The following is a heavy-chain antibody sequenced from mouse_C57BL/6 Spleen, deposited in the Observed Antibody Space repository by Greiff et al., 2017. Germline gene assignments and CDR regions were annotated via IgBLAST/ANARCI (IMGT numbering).Heavy chain of an antibody. CDR3: ASLTTVVADD. D-gene: IGHD1-1*01. J-gene: IGHJ2*01. V-gene: IGHV1-50*01. CDR1: GYTFTSYW. CDR2: IDPSDSYT. Sequence: QVQLPQPGAELVKPGASVKLSCKASGYTFTSYWMQWVKQRPGPGLEWIGEIDPSDSYTNYNQKFKGKATLTVDTSSSTAYMQLSSLTSEDSAVYYCASLTTVVADDWGQGTTLTVSS.